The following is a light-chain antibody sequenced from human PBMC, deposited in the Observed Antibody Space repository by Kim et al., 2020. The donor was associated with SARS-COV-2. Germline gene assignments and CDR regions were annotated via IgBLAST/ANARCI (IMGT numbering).Light chain of an antibody. CDR3: QVWDSSAAV. J-gene: IGLJ2*01. CDR2: RDR. V-gene: IGLV3-1*01. Sequence: SYELTQPPSVSVSPGQTATITCSGNNMEDKNAYWYHQKPGQSPVLVMYRDRKRPSGIPERFSGSNSEDTATLTISRTQAGDEADYYCQVWDSSAAVFGGGTQLTVL. CDR1: NMEDKN.